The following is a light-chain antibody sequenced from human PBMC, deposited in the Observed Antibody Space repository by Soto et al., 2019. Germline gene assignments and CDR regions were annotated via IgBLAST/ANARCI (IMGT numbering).Light chain of an antibody. Sequence: IQVTQSPSSLSASLGARVTITCLASQDISSYLAWYQQKPGKAPTLLIYAASTLQSGVPSRFSGSGSGTDFTLTISSLQPEDFATYYCQQSYSTPRGLTFGGGTKVDI. J-gene: IGKJ4*01. CDR3: QQSYSTPRGLT. CDR2: AAS. CDR1: QDISSY. V-gene: IGKV1-39*01.